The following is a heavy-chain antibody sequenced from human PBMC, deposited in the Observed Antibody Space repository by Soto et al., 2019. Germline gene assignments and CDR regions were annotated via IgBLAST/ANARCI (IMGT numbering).Heavy chain of an antibody. CDR1: GGSFSGYY. Sequence: SETLSLTCAVYGGSFSGYYWSWIRQPPGKGLEWIGEINHSGSTNYNPSLKSRVTISVDTSKNQFSLKLSSVTAADTAVYYCARPSYCSGGSCYGINWFDPWGQGTLVTVSS. V-gene: IGHV4-34*01. D-gene: IGHD2-15*01. CDR3: ARPSYCSGGSCYGINWFDP. CDR2: INHSGST. J-gene: IGHJ5*02.